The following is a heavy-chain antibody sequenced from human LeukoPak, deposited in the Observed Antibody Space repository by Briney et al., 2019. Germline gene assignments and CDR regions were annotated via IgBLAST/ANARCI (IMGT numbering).Heavy chain of an antibody. Sequence: SETLSLTCSVSGGSFSSYYWSWIRQPPGKGLEWIGYIYYSGSPNYNPSLKSRVTISVDTSKKQFSLKLSSVTAADTAVYYCARHLAEGSYYYGMDVWGLGTTVTVSS. CDR3: ARHLAEGSYYYGMDV. J-gene: IGHJ6*02. CDR1: GGSFSSYY. D-gene: IGHD3-10*01. CDR2: IYYSGSP. V-gene: IGHV4-59*08.